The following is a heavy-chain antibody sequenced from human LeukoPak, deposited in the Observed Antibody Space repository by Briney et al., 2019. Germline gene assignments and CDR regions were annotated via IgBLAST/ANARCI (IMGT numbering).Heavy chain of an antibody. D-gene: IGHD6-19*01. Sequence: SATLSLTCTVSGGSISSYYWSWIRQPPGKGLEWIGYVYYSGSTNYNPSLKSRVTISVHTSNTQSSLNLNSVTAADTAVYYCARGSGWYFYWGQGTLVTVSS. J-gene: IGHJ4*02. V-gene: IGHV4-59*01. CDR1: GGSISSYY. CDR3: ARGSGWYFY. CDR2: VYYSGST.